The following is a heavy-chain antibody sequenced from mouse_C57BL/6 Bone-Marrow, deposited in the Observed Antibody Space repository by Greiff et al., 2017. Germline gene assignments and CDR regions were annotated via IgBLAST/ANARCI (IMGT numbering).Heavy chain of an antibody. CDR3: ASPASETAMDY. J-gene: IGHJ4*01. V-gene: IGHV5-6*01. Sequence: EVQLVESGGDLVKPGGSLKLSCAASGFTFSSYGMSWVRQTPDKRLEWVATISSGGSYTYYPDSVKGRFTISRDNAKNTLYLQMSSLKSEDTARYYCASPASETAMDYWGQGTSVTVSS. CDR2: ISSGGSYT. CDR1: GFTFSSYG. D-gene: IGHD3-2*02.